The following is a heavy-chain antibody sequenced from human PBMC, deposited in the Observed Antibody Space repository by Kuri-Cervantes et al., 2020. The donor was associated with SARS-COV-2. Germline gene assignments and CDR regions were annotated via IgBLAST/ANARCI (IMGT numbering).Heavy chain of an antibody. D-gene: IGHD3-10*01. Sequence: GGSLRLSCAASGFTFDDYAMHWVRQAPGKGLEWVSGIDYNSVTIDYADSVKGRFTISRDNAENSLYLQMDSLRAEDTALYYCAKDRASRGPDAFDVWGQGTMVTVSS. CDR3: AKDRASRGPDAFDV. V-gene: IGHV3-9*01. J-gene: IGHJ3*01. CDR1: GFTFDDYA. CDR2: IDYNSVTI.